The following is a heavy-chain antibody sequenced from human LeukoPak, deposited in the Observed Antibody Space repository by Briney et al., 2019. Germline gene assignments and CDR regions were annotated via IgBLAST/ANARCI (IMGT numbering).Heavy chain of an antibody. CDR3: ANSAIPYYYNSSGYKLDY. V-gene: IGHV3-23*01. J-gene: IGHJ4*02. CDR1: GFTFSSYA. CDR2: ISGSGGST. D-gene: IGHD3-22*01. Sequence: GGSLRLSCAASGFTFSSYAMSWVRQAPGKGLEWVSAISGSGGSTYYADSVKGRFTISRDNSKNTLYLQMNSLRAEDTAVYYCANSAIPYYYNSSGYKLDYWGQGTLVTVSS.